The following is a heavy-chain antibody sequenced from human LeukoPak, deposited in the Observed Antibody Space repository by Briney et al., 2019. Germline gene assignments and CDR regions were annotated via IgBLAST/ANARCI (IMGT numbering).Heavy chain of an antibody. V-gene: IGHV4-34*01. J-gene: IGHJ4*02. D-gene: IGHD4-17*01. CDR3: ARGRKSLYYGDYVWYFDY. Sequence: PSETLSLTCAVYGGSFSDYYWTWIRQTPGKGLEWIGEINHSGSTNYNPSLKSRVTISVDTSKNQFSLKLSSVTAADTAVYYCARGRKSLYYGDYVWYFDYWGQGTLVTVSS. CDR2: INHSGST. CDR1: GGSFSDYY.